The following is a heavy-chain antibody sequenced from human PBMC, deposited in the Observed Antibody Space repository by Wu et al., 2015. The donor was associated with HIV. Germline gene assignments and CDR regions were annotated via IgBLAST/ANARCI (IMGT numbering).Heavy chain of an antibody. CDR2: INPNSGGT. J-gene: IGHJ6*02. V-gene: IGHV1-2*02. Sequence: QVQLVQSGAEVKKPGASVKVSCKASGYTFTGYYMHWVRQAPGQGLEWMGWINPNSGGTNYAQKFQGRVTMTRDTSISTAYMELSRLRSDDTAVYYCARGDSMVRGYYYYYYGMDVWGQGTTVTVSS. CDR1: GYTFTGYY. D-gene: IGHD3-10*01. CDR3: ARGDSMVRGYYYYYYGMDV.